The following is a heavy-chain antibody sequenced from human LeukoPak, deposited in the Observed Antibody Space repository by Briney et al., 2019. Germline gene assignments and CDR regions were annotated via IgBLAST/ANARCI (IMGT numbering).Heavy chain of an antibody. Sequence: GGSLRLSCAASGFTFSSYAMHWVRQAPGKGLEWVAVISYDGSNKYYADSVKGRFTISRDNSKNTLYLQMNSLRAEGTAVYYCARVEYWGSKIYYYGMDVWGQGTTVTVSS. V-gene: IGHV3-30-3*01. CDR1: GFTFSSYA. CDR2: ISYDGSNK. J-gene: IGHJ6*02. CDR3: ARVEYWGSKIYYYGMDV. D-gene: IGHD2-8*02.